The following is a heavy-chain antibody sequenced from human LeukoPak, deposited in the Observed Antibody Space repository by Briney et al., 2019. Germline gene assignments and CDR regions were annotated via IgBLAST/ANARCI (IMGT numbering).Heavy chain of an antibody. CDR2: INHSGST. D-gene: IGHD6-13*01. J-gene: IGHJ4*02. CDR3: ARGLVAAAGIPDY. CDR1: GGSFSGYY. V-gene: IGHV4-34*01. Sequence: PSETLSLTCAVYGGSFSGYYWSWIRQPPGKGLEWIGEINHSGSTNYNPSLKSRVTISVDTSKNQFSLKLSSVTAADTAVYYCARGLVAAAGIPDYWGQGTLVTVSS.